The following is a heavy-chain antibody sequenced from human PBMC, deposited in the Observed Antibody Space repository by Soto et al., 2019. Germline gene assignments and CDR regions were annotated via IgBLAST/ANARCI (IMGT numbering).Heavy chain of an antibody. Sequence: QVQLQESGPGLVKPSETLSLTCTVSGDSISSYYWSWIRQPPGKGLEWIGYIYYSGSTNYNPSLKSRATISVDTSKNQFSLKLSSVTAADTAVYYCARRYGSAFDYWGQGTLVTVSS. CDR1: GDSISSYY. J-gene: IGHJ4*02. V-gene: IGHV4-59*08. CDR3: ARRYGSAFDY. D-gene: IGHD6-25*01. CDR2: IYYSGST.